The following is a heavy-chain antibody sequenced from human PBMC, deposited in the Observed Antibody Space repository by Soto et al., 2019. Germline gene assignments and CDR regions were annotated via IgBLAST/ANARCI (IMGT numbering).Heavy chain of an antibody. Sequence: GGSLRLSCAASGFTFSNYAMSWVRQAPGKGLEWVSAISGTGGSTYYVDSVKGRFTISRDNSKNTLYLQMNSLRAEDTAVYYCAKSSGNRIAAVNYYYYMDVWGKGTTVTVSS. CDR3: AKSSGNRIAAVNYYYYMDV. D-gene: IGHD6-13*01. V-gene: IGHV3-23*01. CDR1: GFTFSNYA. CDR2: ISGTGGST. J-gene: IGHJ6*03.